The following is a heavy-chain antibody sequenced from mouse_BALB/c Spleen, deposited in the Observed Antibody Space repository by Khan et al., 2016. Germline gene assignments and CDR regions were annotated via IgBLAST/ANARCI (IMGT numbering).Heavy chain of an antibody. CDR3: ARGLRWCFDV. D-gene: IGHD2-4*01. V-gene: IGHV1S29*02. J-gene: IGHJ1*01. CDR1: GYTFTDYN. CDR2: IYPYNGGT. Sequence: VQLQQSGPELVKPGASVKISCKASGYTFTDYNMHWVKQSHGKSLEWIGYIYPYNGGTGHNQKFKSKATLTVDNSSSTAYMELRSLTSEESAVYYWARGLRWCFDVWGAGTTVTVSS.